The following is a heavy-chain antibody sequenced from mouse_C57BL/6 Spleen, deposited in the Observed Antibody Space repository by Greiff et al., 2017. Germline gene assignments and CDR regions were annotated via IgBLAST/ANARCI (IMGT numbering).Heavy chain of an antibody. D-gene: IGHD1-1*01. J-gene: IGHJ4*01. V-gene: IGHV1-74*01. Sequence: QVQLKQPAAELVKPGASVKVSCKASCYTFTSYWMHWVKQTPGQGLEWIGRIHPSDSDTNYNQKFKGKATLTVDKSSSTAYMQLSSLTSEDAAVYYCAIEVNYGSNYAMDYWGQGTSVTVSS. CDR2: IHPSDSDT. CDR3: AIEVNYGSNYAMDY. CDR1: CYTFTSYW.